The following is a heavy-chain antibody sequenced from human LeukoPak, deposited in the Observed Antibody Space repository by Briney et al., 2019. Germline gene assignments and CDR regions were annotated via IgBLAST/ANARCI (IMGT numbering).Heavy chain of an antibody. V-gene: IGHV4-4*02. D-gene: IGHD3-16*01. J-gene: IGHJ6*04. CDR3: ARRGISMRLGGMDV. Sequence: SGALYPTCAVSGGSISSSNWWRWVRQPPGKGLEWIGEVYHSGSTNYNPSLKSRVTISVDKSKNQFSLKLSSVTAADTAVYYCARRGISMRLGGMDVWGKGTTVTVSS. CDR2: VYHSGST. CDR1: GGSISSSNW.